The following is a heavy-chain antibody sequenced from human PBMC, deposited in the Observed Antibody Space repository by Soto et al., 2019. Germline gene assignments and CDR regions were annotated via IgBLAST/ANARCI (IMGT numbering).Heavy chain of an antibody. CDR2: INPSGGST. V-gene: IGHV1-46*01. J-gene: IGHJ5*02. CDR3: ARGTGRITVFGGFITPDNCFDP. CDR1: GYTFTSYY. D-gene: IGHD3-3*01. Sequence: ASGKVSCKASGYTFTSYYMHWVRQAPGQGLEWMGIINPSGGSTSYAQKFQGRVTMTRDTSTSTVYMELSSLRSEDKAVYYCARGTGRITVFGGFITPDNCFDPWGQGTLVTVSP.